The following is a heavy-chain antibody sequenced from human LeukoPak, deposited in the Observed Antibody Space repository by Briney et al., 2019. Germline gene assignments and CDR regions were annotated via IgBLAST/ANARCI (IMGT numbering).Heavy chain of an antibody. J-gene: IGHJ4*02. CDR1: GLTFSDHW. D-gene: IGHD3-16*01. CDR2: IKTDGSEA. CDR3: ARDGGPYGARPGAD. V-gene: IGHV3-74*01. Sequence: GGSLRLSCEGSGLTFSDHWMHWVRQAPGKGLVWVSRIKTDGSEASYGDAVRGRFVISRDNSRNMLFLLMNNVRDDDTAMYFRARDGGPYGARPGADWGQGTQVIVSS.